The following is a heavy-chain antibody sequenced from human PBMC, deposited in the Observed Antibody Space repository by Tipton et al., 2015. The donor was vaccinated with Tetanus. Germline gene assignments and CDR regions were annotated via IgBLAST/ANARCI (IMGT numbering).Heavy chain of an antibody. CDR2: IWYDGSDK. D-gene: IGHD6-13*01. J-gene: IGHJ2*01. CDR3: ARDRSWPSGHFDV. V-gene: IGHV3-33*01. CDR1: GFTFRNYG. Sequence: QVQLVQSGGGVVQPGRSLRLSCAASGFTFRNYGMHWVRQAPGKGLEWLAVIWYDGSDKYYADSVKGRVTMSRDNPKNMLYLQMNSLRAEDTAVYYCARDRSWPSGHFDVWGRGTLVTVSS.